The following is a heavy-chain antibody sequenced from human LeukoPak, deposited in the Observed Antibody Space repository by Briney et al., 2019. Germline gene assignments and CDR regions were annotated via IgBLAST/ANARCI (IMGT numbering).Heavy chain of an antibody. D-gene: IGHD6-13*01. J-gene: IGHJ4*02. CDR2: INHSGST. V-gene: IGHV4-34*01. Sequence: TSETLSLTCAVYGGSFSGYYWSWIRQPPGKGLEWIGEINHSGSTNYNPSLKSRVTISVDTSKNQFSLKLSSVPAADTAVYYCARVDGYSSSWFFDYWGQGTLVTVSS. CDR3: ARVDGYSSSWFFDY. CDR1: GGSFSGYY.